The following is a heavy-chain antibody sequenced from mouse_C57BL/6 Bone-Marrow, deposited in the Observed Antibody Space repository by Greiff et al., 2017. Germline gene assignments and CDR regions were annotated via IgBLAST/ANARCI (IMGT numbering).Heavy chain of an antibody. Sequence: VQLQQSGPELARPWASVKISCQAFYTFSRRVHFAIRDTNYWMQWVKQRPGQGLELIGAIYPGNGDTSYNQKFKGKATLTAAKSTVTAYMQLSSLTSEYSAVYYCAYLLLRVAYSFDYWGQGTTLTVSS. V-gene: IGHV1-87*01. CDR1: YTFSRRVH. CDR3: SEYSAVYYCAYLLLRVAYSFDY. D-gene: IGHD1-1*01. J-gene: IGHJ2*01. CDR2: GQGLELIG.